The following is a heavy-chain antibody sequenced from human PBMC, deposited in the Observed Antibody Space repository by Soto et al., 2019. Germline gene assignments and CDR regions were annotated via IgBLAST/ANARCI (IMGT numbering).Heavy chain of an antibody. CDR1: GYTFTSFA. V-gene: IGHV1-3*01. J-gene: IGHJ4*01. Sequence: GASVKVSCKASGYTFTSFAINWVRQAPGQRLEWVGWINAGNGATTYSQNFKGRVTITRDTSANTASMELRSLKSEDTAVFYCARFCSSSLCYAAFDYWGQGTLVTVSS. D-gene: IGHD2-2*01. CDR2: INAGNGAT. CDR3: ARFCSSSLCYAAFDY.